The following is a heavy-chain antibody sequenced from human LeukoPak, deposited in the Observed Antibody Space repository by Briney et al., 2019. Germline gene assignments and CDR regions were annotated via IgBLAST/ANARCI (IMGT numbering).Heavy chain of an antibody. D-gene: IGHD5/OR15-5a*01. CDR3: ARSYRIIVYDS. CDR1: GCRFSTYW. J-gene: IGHJ4*02. CDR2: LSTDGRDT. V-gene: IGHV3-74*01. Sequence: GGSLRLSCAASGCRFSTYWMHWVRQAPGRGREWVSRLSTDGRDTNYADSVKGRFTISRDNDKKKLYVQMNRLRAEDTGVYYRARSYRIIVYDSWGPGTLVTVSS.